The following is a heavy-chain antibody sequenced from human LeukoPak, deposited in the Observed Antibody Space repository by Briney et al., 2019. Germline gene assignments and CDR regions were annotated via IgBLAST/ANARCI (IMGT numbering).Heavy chain of an antibody. D-gene: IGHD6-19*01. CDR3: ARRRGWYPVDY. J-gene: IGHJ4*02. CDR1: GGSISSYY. Sequence: KPSETLSLTCTVSGGSISSYYWSWIRQPPGKGLEWIGYIYYSGSTYYNPSLKSRVTISVDTSKNQCSLKLSSVTAADTAVYYCARRRGWYPVDYWGQGTLVTVSS. V-gene: IGHV4-59*08. CDR2: IYYSGST.